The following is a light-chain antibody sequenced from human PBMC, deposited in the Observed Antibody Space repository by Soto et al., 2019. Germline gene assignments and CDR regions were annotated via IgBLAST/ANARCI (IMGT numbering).Light chain of an antibody. CDR1: QSVSTF. V-gene: IGKV3-11*01. CDR3: QQRGDWPPIT. Sequence: IVLTHSPATLSFSAGEIAILSCRAIQSVSTFLAWFQQKPGQPPRPLIYNASNRTTGIPARFSGSGSGTDFTLTISSLEPEDFAVYYCQQRGDWPPITFGQGTRLEI. J-gene: IGKJ5*01. CDR2: NAS.